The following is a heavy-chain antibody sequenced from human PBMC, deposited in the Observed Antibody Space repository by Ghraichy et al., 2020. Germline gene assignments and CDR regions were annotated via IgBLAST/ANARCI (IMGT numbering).Heavy chain of an antibody. Sequence: SETLSLTCAVYGGSFSGYYWSWIRQPPGKGLEWIGEINHSGSTNYNPSLKSRVTISVDTSKNQFSLKLSSVTAADTAVYYCARGRSGMRARVRYYFDYWGQGTLVTVSS. D-gene: IGHD3-10*01. V-gene: IGHV4-34*01. CDR3: ARGRSGMRARVRYYFDY. CDR2: INHSGST. J-gene: IGHJ4*02. CDR1: GGSFSGYY.